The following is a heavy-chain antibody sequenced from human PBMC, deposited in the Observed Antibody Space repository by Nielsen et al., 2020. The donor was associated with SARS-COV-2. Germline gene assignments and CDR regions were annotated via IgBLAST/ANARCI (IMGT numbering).Heavy chain of an antibody. J-gene: IGHJ4*02. CDR2: IYYSGST. CDR3: ANLKRGRSSWFDVVLDH. CDR1: GGSISSGDYY. V-gene: IGHV4-30-4*01. D-gene: IGHD6-6*01. Sequence: LRLSCTVSGGSISSGDYYWSWIRQPPGKGLEWIGYIYYSGSTYYNPSLKSRVTISVDTSKNQFSLKLSSVTAADTAVYYCANLKRGRSSWFDVVLDHWGQGILVTVSS.